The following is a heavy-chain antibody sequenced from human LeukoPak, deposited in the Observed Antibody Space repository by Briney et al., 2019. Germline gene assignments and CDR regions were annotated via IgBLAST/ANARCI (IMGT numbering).Heavy chain of an antibody. D-gene: IGHD6-13*01. CDR3: ARDQSSINPSEGGWFDL. CDR1: GGTFSSYA. Sequence: ASVKVSCKASGGTFSSYAISWVRQAPGQGLEWMGGIITIFGTANYAQKFQGRVTITTDESTSTAYMELSSLRSEDTAVYYCARDQSSINPSEGGWFDLWGQGTLVTVSS. V-gene: IGHV1-69*05. CDR2: IITIFGTA. J-gene: IGHJ5*02.